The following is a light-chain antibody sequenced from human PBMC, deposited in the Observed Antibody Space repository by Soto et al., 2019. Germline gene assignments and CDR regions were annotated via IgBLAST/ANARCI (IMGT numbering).Light chain of an antibody. CDR3: SSYTSRSTLYV. V-gene: IGLV2-14*01. CDR1: SSDVGGYTY. J-gene: IGLJ1*01. Sequence: QPVLTQPASVSWSPGQSITISCTGASSDVGGYTYVSWYQQHPGKAPKLMIYEVNNRPSGVSNRFSGSKSGNTASLTISGLLAEDEADYYCSSYTSRSTLYVFGTGTKLTVL. CDR2: EVN.